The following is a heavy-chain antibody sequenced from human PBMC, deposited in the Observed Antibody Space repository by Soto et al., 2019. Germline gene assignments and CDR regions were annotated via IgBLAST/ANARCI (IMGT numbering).Heavy chain of an antibody. V-gene: IGHV3-7*03. CDR3: AKERILSPYYFDY. CDR2: IKQDGSEK. J-gene: IGHJ4*02. CDR1: GFTFSSYW. Sequence: GGSLRLSCAASGFTFSSYWMSWVRQAPGKGLEWVANIKQDGSEKYYVDSVKGRFTISRDNSKNTLYLQMNSLRAEDTAVYYCAKERILSPYYFDYWGQGTLVTVSS.